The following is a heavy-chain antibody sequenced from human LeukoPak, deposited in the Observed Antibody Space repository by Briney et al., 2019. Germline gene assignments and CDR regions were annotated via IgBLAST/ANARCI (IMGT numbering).Heavy chain of an antibody. Sequence: PSETLSLTSAVSSYSISSGSYWGWIRQSPGKGLEWVGSIFHSGNSYYNPSLKSRLTMSVDTSKNQFSLKLTSVTAADTALYYCARVTYVDDMLYQYFDYWGQGILVTVSS. D-gene: IGHD4-17*01. CDR3: ARVTYVDDMLYQYFDY. CDR1: SYSISSGSY. V-gene: IGHV4-38-2*01. CDR2: IFHSGNS. J-gene: IGHJ4*02.